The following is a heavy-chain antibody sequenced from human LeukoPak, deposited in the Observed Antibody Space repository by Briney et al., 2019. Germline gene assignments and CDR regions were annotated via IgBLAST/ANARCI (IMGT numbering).Heavy chain of an antibody. J-gene: IGHJ4*02. Sequence: SETLSLTCTVSGGSISSGGYYWSWIRQHPVKGLEWVGYIDYSGSTYYNPSLKSRLTISMDTSKNQFSLRLSSVTAADTAVYYCARYLTQLGYFDFWGQGTLVTVSS. V-gene: IGHV4-31*03. CDR2: IDYSGST. D-gene: IGHD1-1*01. CDR3: ARYLTQLGYFDF. CDR1: GGSISSGGYY.